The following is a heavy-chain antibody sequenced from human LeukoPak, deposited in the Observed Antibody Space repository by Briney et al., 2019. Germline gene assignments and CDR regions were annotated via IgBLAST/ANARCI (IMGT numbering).Heavy chain of an antibody. CDR3: ARGLSYCSNGICPFDY. D-gene: IGHD2-8*01. J-gene: IGHJ4*02. CDR2: IKQDGSEQ. Sequence: GGSLRLSCAPSGFSFSSYWMAWVRQAPGKGLEWVGNIKQDGSEQYYVDSLQGRFTISRDNAKNLLYLQMNSLRVEDTAVYYCARGLSYCSNGICPFDYWGQGTLVTVSS. V-gene: IGHV3-7*01. CDR1: GFSFSSYW.